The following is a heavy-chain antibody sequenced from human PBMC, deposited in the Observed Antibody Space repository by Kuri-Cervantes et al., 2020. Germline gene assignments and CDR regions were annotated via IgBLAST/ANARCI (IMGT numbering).Heavy chain of an antibody. CDR1: GFTFRSYG. V-gene: IGHV3-33*01. D-gene: IGHD3-3*01. CDR2: IWYDGSNK. CDR3: ARESLGGTDFWSGYYTSYGMDV. J-gene: IGHJ6*02. Sequence: GESLKISCAVSGFTFRSYGMHWVRQAPGTGLEWVAVIWYDGSNKYYADSVKGRFTISRDDSKNTLYLQMSSLRAEDTAVYYCARESLGGTDFWSGYYTSYGMDVWGQGTTVTVSS.